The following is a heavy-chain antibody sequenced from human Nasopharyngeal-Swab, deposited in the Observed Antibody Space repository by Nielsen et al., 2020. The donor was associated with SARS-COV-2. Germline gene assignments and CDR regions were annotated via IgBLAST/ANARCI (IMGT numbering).Heavy chain of an antibody. Sequence: SETLSLTCTVSGGSISSGGYYWSWIRQHPGKGLEWIGSIYYSGSTYYNPSLKSRVTISVDTSKNQFSLKLSSVTAADTAVYYCARAKSNWNPNWFDPWGQGTLVTVSS. D-gene: IGHD1-20*01. CDR2: IYYSGST. CDR3: ARAKSNWNPNWFDP. CDR1: GGSISSGGYY. V-gene: IGHV4-39*01. J-gene: IGHJ5*02.